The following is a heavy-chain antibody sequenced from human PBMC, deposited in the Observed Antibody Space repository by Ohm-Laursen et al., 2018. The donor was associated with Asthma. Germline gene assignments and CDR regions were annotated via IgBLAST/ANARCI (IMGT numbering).Heavy chain of an antibody. V-gene: IGHV4-61*01. CDR2: IYYSGST. CDR3: AKVWTVTDAYFDY. CDR1: GGSVSSGSYY. D-gene: IGHD4-17*01. Sequence: SETLSLTCTVSGGSVSSGSYYWSWIRQPPGKGLEWIGYIYYSGSTNYNPSLKSRVTISVDTSKNQFSLKLSSVTAADTAVYYCAKVWTVTDAYFDYWGQGTLVTVSS. J-gene: IGHJ4*02.